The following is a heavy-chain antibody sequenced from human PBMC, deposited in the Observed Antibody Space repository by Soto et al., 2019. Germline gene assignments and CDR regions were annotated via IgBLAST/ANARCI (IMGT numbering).Heavy chain of an antibody. V-gene: IGHV4-28*01. J-gene: IGHJ6*02. CDR2: IYYSGST. CDR1: HYCLSRTKF. Sequence: AVSHYCLSRTKFWGWIRQPPGKGLEWIGYIYYSGSTYYNASLKSRVTMSVDTSKNQFSLKLSSVTAVDTAVYYSARTLQDYCMHVWGQVTTVT. CDR3: ARTLQDYCMHV.